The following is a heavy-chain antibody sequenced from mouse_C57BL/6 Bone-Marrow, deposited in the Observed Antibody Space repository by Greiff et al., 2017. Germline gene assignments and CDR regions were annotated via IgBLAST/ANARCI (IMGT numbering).Heavy chain of an antibody. CDR1: GFTFSDYY. CDR2: ISNGGGST. CDR3: ARHSKPSYWYFDV. D-gene: IGHD2-5*01. Sequence: EVQGVESRGGLVQPGGSLKLSCAASGFTFSDYYMYWVRQTPEKRLEWVAYISNGGGSTYYPDTVKGRFTISRDNAKNTLYLQMSRLKSEDTAMYYCARHSKPSYWYFDVWGTGTTVTVSS. V-gene: IGHV5-12*01. J-gene: IGHJ1*03.